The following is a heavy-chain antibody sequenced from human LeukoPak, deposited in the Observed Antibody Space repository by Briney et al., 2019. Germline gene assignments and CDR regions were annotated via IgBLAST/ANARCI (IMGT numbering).Heavy chain of an antibody. CDR2: IYHSGST. Sequence: SGTLSLTCAVSGGSISSPNWWSWVRQPPGKGLEWIGEIYHSGSTNYNPSLKSRVTISVDTSKNQFSLKLSSVTAADTAVYYCARARYDYYGSGSYSTYYFDYWGQGTLVTVSS. V-gene: IGHV4-4*02. CDR3: ARARYDYYGSGSYSTYYFDY. J-gene: IGHJ4*02. CDR1: GGSISSPNW. D-gene: IGHD3-10*01.